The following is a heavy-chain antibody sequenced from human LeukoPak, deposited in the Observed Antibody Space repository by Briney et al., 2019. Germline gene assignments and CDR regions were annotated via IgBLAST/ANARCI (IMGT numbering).Heavy chain of an antibody. Sequence: SETLSLTCTVSGGSINSYCWIWVRQPAGKGLEWIGRNHIRGNSKYNPSLKSRLTMSVDTSKNQFSLKLSSVTAADTAVYYCARGVLYSNYDYWGQGTLVTVSS. J-gene: IGHJ4*02. CDR2: NHIRGNS. CDR3: ARGVLYSNYDY. CDR1: GGSINSYC. D-gene: IGHD4-11*01. V-gene: IGHV4-4*07.